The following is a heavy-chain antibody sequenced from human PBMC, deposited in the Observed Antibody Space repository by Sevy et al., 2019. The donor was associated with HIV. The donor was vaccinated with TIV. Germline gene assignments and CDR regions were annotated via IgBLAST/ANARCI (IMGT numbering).Heavy chain of an antibody. V-gene: IGHV3-49*04. CDR1: GFTFGDYA. CDR3: TRRKGVQSIFDY. D-gene: IGHD3-10*01. J-gene: IGHJ4*02. Sequence: GGSLRLSCAASGFTFGDYAMNWVRQAPGKGLEWVAFLKSKASGGTLHHAASLQGRFTISRDDSKNIAYLQMNDLKTEDTAVYYCTRRKGVQSIFDYWGQGALVTVSS. CDR2: LKSKASGGTL.